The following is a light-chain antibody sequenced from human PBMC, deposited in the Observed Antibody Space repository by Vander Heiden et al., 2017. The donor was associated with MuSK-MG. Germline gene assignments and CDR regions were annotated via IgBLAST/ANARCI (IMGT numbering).Light chain of an antibody. J-gene: IGLJ2*01. CDR3: SSHTSKNTLI. CDR2: NVN. Sequence: QSALSQPASVSGSPGQSITISCTGSSSDVGGYKYVAWYQTQPGAAPKLLIYNVNSRPSGLSDRFSGSKSGNTASLTISGLRPEDDADYYCSSHTSKNTLIFGGGTKVTVL. V-gene: IGLV2-14*03. CDR1: SSDVGGYKY.